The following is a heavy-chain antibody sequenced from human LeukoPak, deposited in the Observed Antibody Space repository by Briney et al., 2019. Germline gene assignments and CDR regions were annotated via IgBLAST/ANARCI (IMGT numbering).Heavy chain of an antibody. CDR2: ISYDGSNK. V-gene: IGHV3-30*18. J-gene: IGHJ4*02. D-gene: IGHD2-21*02. Sequence: PGRSPRLSCAASGFTFSSYGMHWVRQAPGKGLEWVAVISYDGSNKYYADSVKGRFTISRDNSKNTLYLQMNSLRAEDTAVYYCAKARLRAGDPIDYWGQGTLVTVSS. CDR3: AKARLRAGDPIDY. CDR1: GFTFSSYG.